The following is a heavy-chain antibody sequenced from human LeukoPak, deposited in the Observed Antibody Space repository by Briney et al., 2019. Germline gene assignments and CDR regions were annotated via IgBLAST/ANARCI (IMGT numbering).Heavy chain of an antibody. CDR1: GGSFSGYY. CDR2: INHSGST. J-gene: IGHJ4*02. V-gene: IGHV4-34*01. Sequence: PSETLSLTCAVYGGSFSGYYWSWIRQPPGKGLEWIGEINHSGSTNYNPSLKSRVTISVDTSKNQFSLKLSSVTAADTAVYYCARGLRRGVRYSAFWGPGTRVTVSS. D-gene: IGHD2-21*01. CDR3: ARGLRRGVRYSAF.